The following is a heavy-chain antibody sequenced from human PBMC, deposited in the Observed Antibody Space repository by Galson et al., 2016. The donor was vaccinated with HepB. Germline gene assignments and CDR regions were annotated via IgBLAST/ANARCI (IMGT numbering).Heavy chain of an antibody. Sequence: SLRLSCAASGFTFSSYPMTWVRQAPGRGLDWVSSIDSGGGGRTYYADSVKGRFIISRDNSKNTLYLQMNSLRAEDSAIYYCAKYQGDVESLFFRRNRYYYFDSWGQGTLITVSS. CDR1: GFTFSSYP. V-gene: IGHV3-23*01. D-gene: IGHD3-3*01. J-gene: IGHJ4*02. CDR3: AKYQGDVESLFFRRNRYYYFDS. CDR2: IDSGGGGRT.